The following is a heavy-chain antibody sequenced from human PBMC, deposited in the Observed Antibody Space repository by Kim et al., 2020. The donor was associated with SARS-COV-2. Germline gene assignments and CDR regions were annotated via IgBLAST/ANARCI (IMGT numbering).Heavy chain of an antibody. J-gene: IGHJ4*02. CDR3: ASGDCSGGSCYENY. Sequence: NPALKSRVTISVDKSKNQFSLKLSSVTAADTAVYYCASGDCSGGSCYENYWGQGTLVTVSS. V-gene: IGHV4-4*02. D-gene: IGHD2-15*01.